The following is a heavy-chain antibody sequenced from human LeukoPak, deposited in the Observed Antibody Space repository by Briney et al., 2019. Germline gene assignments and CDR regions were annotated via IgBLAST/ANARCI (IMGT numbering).Heavy chain of an antibody. CDR1: GYTFTSYY. Sequence: ASVKVSCKASGYTFTSYYMHWVRQAPGQGLEWMGRINPNSGGTNYAQKFQGRVTMTRDTSISTAYMELSRLRSDDTAVYYCARVGCSSTSCYGTFDYWGQGTLVTVSS. J-gene: IGHJ4*02. D-gene: IGHD2-2*01. V-gene: IGHV1-2*06. CDR2: INPNSGGT. CDR3: ARVGCSSTSCYGTFDY.